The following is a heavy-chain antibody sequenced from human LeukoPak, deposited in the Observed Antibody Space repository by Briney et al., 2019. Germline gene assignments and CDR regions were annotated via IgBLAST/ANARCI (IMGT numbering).Heavy chain of an antibody. D-gene: IGHD6-19*01. CDR3: ARDSVAGDFDY. CDR1: GFTFSTYS. J-gene: IGHJ4*02. CDR2: ISSSSSYI. Sequence: PGGSLRLSCAASGFTFSTYSMNWVRQAPGKGLEWVSFISSSSSYIYYADSVKGRFTISRDNAKNSLYLQMNSLRAEDTAVYYCARDSVAGDFDYWGQGTLVTVSS. V-gene: IGHV3-21*01.